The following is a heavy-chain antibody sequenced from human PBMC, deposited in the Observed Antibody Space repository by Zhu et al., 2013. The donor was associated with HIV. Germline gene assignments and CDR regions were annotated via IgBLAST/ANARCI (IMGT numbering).Heavy chain of an antibody. J-gene: IGHJ2*01. Sequence: VQLLESGGGLVQPGGSLRLSCAASGFTFSSYAMSWVRQAPGKGLEWVAVISYDGSNKYYADSVKGRFTISRDNSKNTLYLQMNSLRAEDTAVYYCARDGNPRVAAAGVHWYFNLWGRGTLVTVSS. V-gene: IGHV3-30-3*01. CDR3: ARDGNPRVAAAGVHWYFNL. D-gene: IGHD6-13*01. CDR1: GFTFSSYA. CDR2: ISYDGSNK.